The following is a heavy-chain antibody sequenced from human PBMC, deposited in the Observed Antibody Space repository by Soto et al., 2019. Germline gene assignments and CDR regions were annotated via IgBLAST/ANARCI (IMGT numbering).Heavy chain of an antibody. Sequence: QVQLQESGPGLVIPSQTLTLTCAVSGASIDNNGDSWTWIRQHPGKGLEWIGTNNNRADTYYNPSIKSRLTIALDTSQNHFSLRLNAVTAADTAIYYCARGGSVWKALNWFDPWGKGIMVTVSS. D-gene: IGHD6-19*01. V-gene: IGHV4-31*11. CDR3: ARGGSVWKALNWFDP. CDR2: NNNRADT. CDR1: GASIDNNGDS. J-gene: IGHJ5*02.